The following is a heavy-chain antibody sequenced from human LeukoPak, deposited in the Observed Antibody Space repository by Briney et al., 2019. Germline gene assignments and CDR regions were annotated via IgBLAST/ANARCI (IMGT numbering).Heavy chain of an antibody. CDR1: GFTFSSYS. CDR2: IKEDESEK. J-gene: IGHJ4*02. CDR3: IRYRREGLYYFDY. D-gene: IGHD2-2*02. Sequence: PGGSLRLSCAASGFTFSSYSMNWVRQAPGKGLEWLANIKEDESEKYYADSVRGRFFISRDNADNSVYLKMYSLTAEDTAIYYCIRYRREGLYYFDYWGQGTPVTVSS. V-gene: IGHV3-7*01.